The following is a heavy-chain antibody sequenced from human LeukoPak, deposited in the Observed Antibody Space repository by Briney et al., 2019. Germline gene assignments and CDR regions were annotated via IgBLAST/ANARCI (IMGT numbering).Heavy chain of an antibody. CDR3: VRDIAAAGGFDY. V-gene: IGHV4-39*02. CDR1: GDSISSSAYY. Sequence: SETLSLTCTVSGDSISSSAYYWGWIRQPPGQGLDWIGSVYYNGHTYYNPSLKSRLTISVDTSKKQISLKLSSVTAADTAVYYCVRDIAAAGGFDYWGQGTLVTVSS. D-gene: IGHD6-13*01. J-gene: IGHJ4*02. CDR2: VYYNGHT.